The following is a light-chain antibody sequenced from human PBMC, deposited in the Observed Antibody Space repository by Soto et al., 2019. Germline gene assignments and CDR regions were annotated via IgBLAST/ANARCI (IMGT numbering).Light chain of an antibody. V-gene: IGLV2-14*01. J-gene: IGLJ2*01. Sequence: QSALTQPASVSGFPGQSSSISCTGTSSDVGGYNFVSWHQQHPGRAPKLMIFDVSDRPSGVSNRFSGSKSGSTASLTISGLQAEDGADYYCSTYTSSNTLLFGGGTKVTVL. CDR2: DVS. CDR3: STYTSSNTLL. CDR1: SSDVGGYNF.